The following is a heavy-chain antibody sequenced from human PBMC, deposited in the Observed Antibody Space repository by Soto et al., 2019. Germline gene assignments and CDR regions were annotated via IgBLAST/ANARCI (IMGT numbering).Heavy chain of an antibody. V-gene: IGHV1-18*01. D-gene: IGHD3-16*01. Sequence: ASVKVSCKASGYIFTSYGISWVRQAPGQGLEWMGWISAYNGNTNYAQKLQGRVTMTTDTSTSTAYMELRSLRSDDTAVYYCASNASPTPMLYGMDVWGQGTTVTVSS. CDR2: ISAYNGNT. J-gene: IGHJ6*02. CDR3: ASNASPTPMLYGMDV. CDR1: GYIFTSYG.